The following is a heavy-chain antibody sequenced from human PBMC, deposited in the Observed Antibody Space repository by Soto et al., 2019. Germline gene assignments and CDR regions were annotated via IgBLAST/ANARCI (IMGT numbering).Heavy chain of an antibody. D-gene: IGHD6-19*01. CDR3: ARGGRWLFDY. J-gene: IGHJ4*02. V-gene: IGHV4-4*02. CDR2: IYHTGNT. Sequence: QVQLEESGPGLVKPSGTLSLTCAVSGGSISTDNWWSWVRQPPGKGLEWVGEIYHTGNTNYNPSLKSRRTISIDKSKDQFSLDVTFVTAADTAVYYCARGGRWLFDYWGQGALVTVSS. CDR1: GGSISTDNW.